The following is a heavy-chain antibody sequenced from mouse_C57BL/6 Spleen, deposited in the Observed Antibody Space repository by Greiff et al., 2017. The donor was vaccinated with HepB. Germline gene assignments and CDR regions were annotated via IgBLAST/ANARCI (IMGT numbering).Heavy chain of an antibody. CDR2: IDPANGNT. V-gene: IGHV14-3*01. CDR1: GFNIKNTY. J-gene: IGHJ3*01. CDR3: ARRYDYGAWFAY. D-gene: IGHD2-4*01. Sequence: EVQRVESVAELVRPGASVKLSCTASGFNIKNTYMHWVKQRPEQGLEWIGRIDPANGNTKYAPKFQGKATITADTSSNTAYLQLSSLTSEDTAIYYCARRYDYGAWFAYWGQGTLVTVSA.